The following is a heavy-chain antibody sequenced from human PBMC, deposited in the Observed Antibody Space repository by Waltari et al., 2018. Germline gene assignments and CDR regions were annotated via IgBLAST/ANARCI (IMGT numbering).Heavy chain of an antibody. CDR3: AKDMGPSRYDSSGYFDY. CDR1: GFTFDDYT. D-gene: IGHD3-22*01. V-gene: IGHV3-43*01. Sequence: EVQLVESGGVVVQPGGSLRLSCAASGFTFDDYTMHWVRQAPGKGLEGVSLISWDGGSTYYADAVKGRFTISRDNSKNSLYLQMNSLRTEDTALYYCAKDMGPSRYDSSGYFDYWGQGTLVTVSS. J-gene: IGHJ4*02. CDR2: ISWDGGST.